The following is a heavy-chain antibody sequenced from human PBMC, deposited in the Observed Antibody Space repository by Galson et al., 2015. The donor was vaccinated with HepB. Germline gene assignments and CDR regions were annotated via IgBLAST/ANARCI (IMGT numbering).Heavy chain of an antibody. Sequence: SVKVSCKASGYTFSDYYTHWVRQAPGQGLEWMAQIGPNTVPTAYARKFQGRVTMTRDTAINTVYVELSGLKSDDTAVYYCVRENNVDTTWIKASDIWGQGTTVIVSS. CDR3: VRENNVDTTWIKASDI. CDR2: IGPNTVPT. D-gene: IGHD5-18*01. J-gene: IGHJ3*02. CDR1: GYTFSDYY. V-gene: IGHV1-2*06.